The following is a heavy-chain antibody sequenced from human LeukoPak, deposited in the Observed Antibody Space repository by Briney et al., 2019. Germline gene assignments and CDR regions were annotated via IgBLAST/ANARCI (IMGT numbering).Heavy chain of an antibody. Sequence: ASVKVSCKASVYTITSYGISWVRQAPGQGLEWMGWISAYNGNTNYAQKLQGRVTMTTDTSTSTAYMELRSLRSDDTAAYYCARVIVVVPAADAGYFDLWGRGTLVTVSS. CDR2: ISAYNGNT. CDR1: VYTITSYG. CDR3: ARVIVVVPAADAGYFDL. V-gene: IGHV1-18*01. D-gene: IGHD2-2*01. J-gene: IGHJ2*01.